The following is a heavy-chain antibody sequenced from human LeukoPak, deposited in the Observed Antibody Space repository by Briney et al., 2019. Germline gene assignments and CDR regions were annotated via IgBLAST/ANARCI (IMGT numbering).Heavy chain of an antibody. CDR3: GRGHWGLDY. J-gene: IGHJ4*02. V-gene: IGHV3-11*04. CDR1: GFTFSDSY. D-gene: IGHD7-27*01. CDR2: ISHTGASM. Sequence: GGSLRLSCAVSGFTFSDSYMTWIRQAPGKGLEWVSYISHTGASMFYGDSVKGRFTISRDNVKNSLYLQMNSLRAEDTAIYYCGRGHWGLDYWGQGTRVTVSS.